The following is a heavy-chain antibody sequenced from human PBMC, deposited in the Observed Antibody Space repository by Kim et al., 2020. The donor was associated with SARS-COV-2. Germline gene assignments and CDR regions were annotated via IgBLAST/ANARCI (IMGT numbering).Heavy chain of an antibody. CDR3: EGEEADYFRSGTQGDYYYYYGMDV. Sequence: SETLSLTCTVSGGSISSSSYYWGWIRQPPGKGLEWIGNIYYSGSTYYNPSLKSRVTISVDTSKNQFSLKLNSVTAADTAVYYCEGEEADYFRSGTQGDYYYYYGMDVWGQGTTVTVSS. V-gene: IGHV4-39*07. D-gene: IGHD3-10*01. CDR1: GGSISSSSYY. CDR2: IYYSGST. J-gene: IGHJ6*02.